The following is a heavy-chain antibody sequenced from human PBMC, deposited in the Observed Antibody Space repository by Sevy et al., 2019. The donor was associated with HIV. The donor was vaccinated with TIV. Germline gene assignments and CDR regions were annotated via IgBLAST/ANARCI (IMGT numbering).Heavy chain of an antibody. V-gene: IGHV3-23*01. CDR1: GFTFSSYA. Sequence: GGSLRLSCAASGFTFSSYAMSWVRQAPGNGLEWVSAISGSGRSTYYADSVKGRFTISRDNSKNTLYLQMNSLRAEDTAVYYCAKDEVYYDFWSGYSYYFDYSGQGTLVTVSS. CDR2: ISGSGRST. CDR3: AKDEVYYDFWSGYSYYFDY. J-gene: IGHJ4*02. D-gene: IGHD3-3*01.